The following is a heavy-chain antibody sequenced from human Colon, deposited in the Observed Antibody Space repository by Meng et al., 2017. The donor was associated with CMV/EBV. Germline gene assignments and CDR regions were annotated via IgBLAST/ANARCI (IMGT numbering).Heavy chain of an antibody. J-gene: IGHJ5*02. Sequence: GESLKISCKASEYNFTNYWIGWVRQMPGKGLEWMGIIYFGGSDIRYSPSFRGQVTISADKFISTAYLQWSSLKASDTALYYCAGISDFWSGKNWFDPWGQGTLVTVSS. CDR1: EYNFTNYW. CDR2: IYFGGSDI. CDR3: AGISDFWSGKNWFDP. V-gene: IGHV5-51*01. D-gene: IGHD3-3*01.